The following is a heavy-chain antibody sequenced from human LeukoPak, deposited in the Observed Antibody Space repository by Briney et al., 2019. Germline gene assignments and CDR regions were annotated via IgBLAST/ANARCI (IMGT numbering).Heavy chain of an antibody. CDR3: ARLPQSSYGFDP. D-gene: IGHD5-18*01. Sequence: SETLSLTCAVYGGSFSGYYWSWIRQPPGKGLEWIGEINHSGSTNYNPSLKSRVTISVDTSKNQFSLKLSSVTAADTAVYYCARLPQSSYGFDPWGQGTLVTVSS. J-gene: IGHJ5*02. CDR1: GGSFSGYY. CDR2: INHSGST. V-gene: IGHV4-34*01.